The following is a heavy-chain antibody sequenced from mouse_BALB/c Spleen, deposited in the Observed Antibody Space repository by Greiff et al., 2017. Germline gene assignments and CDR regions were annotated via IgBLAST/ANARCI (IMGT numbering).Heavy chain of an antibody. CDR3: ARRELRLLYFDV. CDR2: IYPGSGNT. CDR1: GYAFTNYW. Sequence: QVQLQQSGAELVRPGTSVKISCKASGYAFTNYWLGWVKQRPGHGLEWIGDIYPGSGNTYYNEKFKGKATLTADKSSSTAYMQLSSLTSEDSAVYFCARRELRLLYFDVWGAGTTVTVSS. J-gene: IGHJ1*01. V-gene: IGHV1-63*01. D-gene: IGHD1-2*01.